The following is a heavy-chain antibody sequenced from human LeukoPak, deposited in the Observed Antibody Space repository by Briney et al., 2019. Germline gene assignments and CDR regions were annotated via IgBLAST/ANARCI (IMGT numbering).Heavy chain of an antibody. CDR2: IKQDGSEK. CDR3: AKMDSSGYYLYYYYYYMDV. J-gene: IGHJ6*03. D-gene: IGHD3-22*01. V-gene: IGHV3-7*03. CDR1: GFTFSNYW. Sequence: AGGSLRLSCAASGFTFSNYWMSWVRQAPGKGLEWVANIKQDGSEKYYVDSVKGRFTTSRDNSKNTLYLQMNSLRAEDTAVYYCAKMDSSGYYLYYYYYYMDVWGKGTTVTVSS.